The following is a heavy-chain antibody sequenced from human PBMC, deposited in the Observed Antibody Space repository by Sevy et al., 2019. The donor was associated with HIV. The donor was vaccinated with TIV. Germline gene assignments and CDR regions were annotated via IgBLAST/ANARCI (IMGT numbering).Heavy chain of an antibody. CDR3: AVYSSRGYYYGMDV. J-gene: IGHJ6*02. D-gene: IGHD6-13*01. Sequence: SETLSLTCAVYGGSFSGYYWSWIRQPPGKGLEWIGEINHSGSTNYNPSLKSRVTISVERSKNQFSLKLGSVTAADTAVYYCAVYSSRGYYYGMDVWGQGTTVTVSS. CDR1: GGSFSGYY. V-gene: IGHV4-34*01. CDR2: INHSGST.